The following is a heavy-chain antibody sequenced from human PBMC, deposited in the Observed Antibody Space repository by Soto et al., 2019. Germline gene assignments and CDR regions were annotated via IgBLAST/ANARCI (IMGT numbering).Heavy chain of an antibody. CDR2: ISYDGSNK. CDR3: ARTQPTIAVAGTEFDY. V-gene: IGHV3-30-3*01. CDR1: GFTFSSYA. J-gene: IGHJ4*02. D-gene: IGHD6-19*01. Sequence: QVQLVESGGGVVQPGRSLRLSCAASGFTFSSYAMHWVRQAPGKGLEWVAVISYDGSNKYYADSVKGRFTISRDNSKNTLYPQMNSLRAEDTAVYYCARTQPTIAVAGTEFDYWGQGTLVTVSS.